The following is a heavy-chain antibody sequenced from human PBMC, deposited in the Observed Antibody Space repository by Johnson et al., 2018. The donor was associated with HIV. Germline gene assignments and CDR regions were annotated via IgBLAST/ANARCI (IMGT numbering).Heavy chain of an antibody. CDR2: LFSGGSI. J-gene: IGHJ3*02. Sequence: VQLVESGGGLVQPGGSLRLSCAASGFTVSSYYMSWVRQAPGKGLEWVSVLFSGGSIYFADSVKGRFTISRDNSKNMLYLQMHSLKIEDTAVYYCSTGDIVVVAGAMLLPLHDAFDIWGQGTMVTVSS. D-gene: IGHD2-15*01. V-gene: IGHV3-66*01. CDR3: STGDIVVVAGAMLLPLHDAFDI. CDR1: GFTVSSYY.